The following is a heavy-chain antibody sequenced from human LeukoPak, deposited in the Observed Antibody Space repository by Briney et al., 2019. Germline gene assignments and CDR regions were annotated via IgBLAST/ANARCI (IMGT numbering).Heavy chain of an antibody. V-gene: IGHV4-59*01. D-gene: IGHD4-23*01. J-gene: IGHJ2*01. CDR1: GGSISTYY. CDR2: IYYRGRT. Sequence: SETLSLTCTVSGGSISTYYWSWIRQPPGKGLEWIGDIYYRGRTNYNPSLKSRVTMSVDTSKNQFSLKLNSVTAADTAIFYCARIRRYDYDGFRPGWVYWYFDVWGRGTLVTVSS. CDR3: ARIRRYDYDGFRPGWVYWYFDV.